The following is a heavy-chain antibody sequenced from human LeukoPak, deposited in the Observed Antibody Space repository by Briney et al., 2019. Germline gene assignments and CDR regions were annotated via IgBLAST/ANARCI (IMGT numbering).Heavy chain of an antibody. Sequence: KPSETLSLTCAVYGGSFSGYYWSWIRQPPGKGLEWIGEINHSGSTNYNPSLKSRVTISVDTSKNQFSLKLSSVTAADTAVYYCARHSPYDILTGYYRGYNWFDPWGQGTLVTVSS. V-gene: IGHV4-34*01. J-gene: IGHJ5*02. CDR1: GGSFSGYY. CDR2: INHSGST. CDR3: ARHSPYDILTGYYRGYNWFDP. D-gene: IGHD3-9*01.